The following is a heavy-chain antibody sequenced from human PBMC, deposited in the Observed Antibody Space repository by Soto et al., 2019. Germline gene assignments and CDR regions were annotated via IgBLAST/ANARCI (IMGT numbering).Heavy chain of an antibody. CDR2: IGAAGDT. Sequence: EVQLVESGGGLVQPGGSLRLSCAASGFTFSNYDMHWVRQVTGKGLEWVSDIGAAGDTYYPDSVKGRFTISRENAKNSLYLQMTSLRSEDTAVYYCASGSWGCSWYEGGSRIDYWGQGALVTVSS. V-gene: IGHV3-13*01. J-gene: IGHJ4*02. CDR3: ASGSWGCSWYEGGSRIDY. CDR1: GFTFSNYD. D-gene: IGHD6-13*01.